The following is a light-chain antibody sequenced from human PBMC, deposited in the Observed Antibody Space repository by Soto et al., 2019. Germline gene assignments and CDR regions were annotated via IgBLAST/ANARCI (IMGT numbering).Light chain of an antibody. Sequence: DIQMTQSPSSLSASVGDRVTITCQASQDISNYLNWYQQKPGKAPKLLIYDASNLETGVPSRFSGSGSGTEFTLTISSLQPEDFATYYCQQLNSYPPAITFGQGTRLEIK. J-gene: IGKJ5*01. CDR2: DAS. CDR3: QQLNSYPPAIT. CDR1: QDISNY. V-gene: IGKV1-33*01.